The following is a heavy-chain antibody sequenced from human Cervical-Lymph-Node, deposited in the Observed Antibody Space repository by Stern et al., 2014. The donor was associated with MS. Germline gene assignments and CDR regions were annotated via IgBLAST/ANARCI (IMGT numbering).Heavy chain of an antibody. CDR1: GYTFTSYY. D-gene: IGHD6-19*01. Sequence: VQLVESGAEVKKPGASVKVSCKASGYTFTSYYMHWVRHAPGQGLEWLGIINPSGGSTSYAQKFQGRVTMTRDTSTSAVYMELSSLRSEDTAVYYCARETIAVAAHFDYWGQGTLVTVSS. CDR3: ARETIAVAAHFDY. J-gene: IGHJ4*02. CDR2: INPSGGST. V-gene: IGHV1-46*01.